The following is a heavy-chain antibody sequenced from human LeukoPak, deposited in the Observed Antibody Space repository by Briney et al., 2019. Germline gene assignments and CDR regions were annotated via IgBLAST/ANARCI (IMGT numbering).Heavy chain of an antibody. Sequence: GGSLRLSCAASGFTFSSYGMHWVRQAPGKGLEWVSAISGSGGSTYYADSVKGRFTISRDNSKNTLYLQMNSLRAEDTAVYYCATEQYSGWYDAYFDYWGQGTLVTVSS. V-gene: IGHV3-23*01. J-gene: IGHJ4*02. CDR1: GFTFSSYG. D-gene: IGHD6-19*01. CDR3: ATEQYSGWYDAYFDY. CDR2: ISGSGGST.